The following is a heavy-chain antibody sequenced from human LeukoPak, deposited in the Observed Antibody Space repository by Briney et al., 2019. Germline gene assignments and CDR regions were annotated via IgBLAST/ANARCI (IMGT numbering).Heavy chain of an antibody. V-gene: IGHV1-69*05. Sequence: SVTVSCKASGGTFISYVISWVRQAPGQGLEWMGGIIPIFGTANYAQKFQGRVTITTDESTSTAYMELSSLRSEDTAVYYCARNRRQLDYYYYMDVWGKGTTVTVSS. J-gene: IGHJ6*03. CDR3: ARNRRQLDYYYYMDV. CDR2: IIPIFGTA. D-gene: IGHD6-13*01. CDR1: GGTFISYV.